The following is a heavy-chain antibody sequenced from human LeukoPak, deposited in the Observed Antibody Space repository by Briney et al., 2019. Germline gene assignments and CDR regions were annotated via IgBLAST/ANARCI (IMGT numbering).Heavy chain of an antibody. CDR1: GFTFSSYG. CDR3: ARRAGAYSHPYDY. CDR2: IYSDNT. Sequence: PGGSLRLSCAASGFTFSSYGMSWVRQAPGKGLEWVSFIYSDNTHYSDSVKGRFTISRDNSKNTLYLQMNSLRAEDTAAYYCARRAGAYSHPYDYWGQGTLVTVS. V-gene: IGHV3-53*01. J-gene: IGHJ4*02. D-gene: IGHD4/OR15-4a*01.